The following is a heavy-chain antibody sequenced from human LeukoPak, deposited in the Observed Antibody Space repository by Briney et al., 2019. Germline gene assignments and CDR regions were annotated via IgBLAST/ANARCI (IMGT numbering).Heavy chain of an antibody. CDR2: ISGSGGST. Sequence: PGGSLRLSCAASGFTFSSYAMSWVRQAPGKGLEWVSAISGSGGSTYYADSVKGRFTISRDNSKNTLYLQMNSLRAEDTAVYYCAKDKGPAIFDPYYYYGMDVWGQGTTVTVSS. J-gene: IGHJ6*02. CDR1: GFTFSSYA. V-gene: IGHV3-23*01. CDR3: AKDKGPAIFDPYYYYGMDV. D-gene: IGHD3-3*01.